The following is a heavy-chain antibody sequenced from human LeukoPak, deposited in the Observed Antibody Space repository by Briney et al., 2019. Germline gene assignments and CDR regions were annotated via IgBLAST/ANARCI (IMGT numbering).Heavy chain of an antibody. CDR3: ARAPVTAFSAAPHEPFDI. V-gene: IGHV4-39*07. D-gene: IGHD2/OR15-2a*01. J-gene: IGHJ3*02. Sequence: SETLSLTCSVSGGSINRDTYNWGWIRQPPGKGLEWIGSIYFLGTTYYKPSLESRLTLSVDTSTNQFSLRLTSVTAADTALYYCARAPVTAFSAAPHEPFDIWGQGKVVIVSS. CDR2: IYFLGTT. CDR1: GGSINRDTYN.